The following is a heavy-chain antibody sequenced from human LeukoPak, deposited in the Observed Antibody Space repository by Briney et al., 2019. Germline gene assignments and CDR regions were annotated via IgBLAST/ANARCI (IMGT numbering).Heavy chain of an antibody. D-gene: IGHD3-10*01. J-gene: IGHJ4*02. CDR1: GFTFSSYA. V-gene: IGHV3-23*01. CDR2: ISGSGGST. Sequence: GGSLRLPCAASGFTFSSYAMSWVRQAPGKALEWVSAISGSGGSTYYADSVKGRFTISRDNSKNTLYLQMNSLRAEDTAVYYCANPGVNLDYWGQGTLVTVSS. CDR3: ANPGVNLDY.